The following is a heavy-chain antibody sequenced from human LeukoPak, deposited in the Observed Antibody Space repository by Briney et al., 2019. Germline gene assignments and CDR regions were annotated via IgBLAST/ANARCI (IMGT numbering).Heavy chain of an antibody. CDR1: GYTFTSYY. V-gene: IGHV1-18*04. J-gene: IGHJ4*02. CDR3: ARDVLPYYYGSGMGD. D-gene: IGHD3-10*01. CDR2: ISAYNGNT. Sequence: GASVKVSCKASGYTFTSYYMHWVRQAPGQGLEWMGWISAYNGNTNYAQKLQGRVTMTTDTSTSTAYMELRSLRSDDTAVYYCARDVLPYYYGSGMGDWGQGTLVTVSS.